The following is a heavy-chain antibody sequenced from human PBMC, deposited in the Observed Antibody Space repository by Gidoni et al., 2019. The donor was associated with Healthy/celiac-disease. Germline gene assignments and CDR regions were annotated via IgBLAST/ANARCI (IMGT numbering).Heavy chain of an antibody. J-gene: IGHJ4*02. CDR3: AKDRGYYYDSSGY. CDR1: GFTFSSYG. D-gene: IGHD3-22*01. Sequence: QVQLVESGGGVVLPGRSLRLSCAASGFTFSSYGMHWVRQAPGKGLEWVAVISYDGSNKYYADSVKGRFTISRDNSKNTLYLQMNSLRAEDTAVYYCAKDRGYYYDSSGYWGQGTLVTVSS. CDR2: ISYDGSNK. V-gene: IGHV3-30*18.